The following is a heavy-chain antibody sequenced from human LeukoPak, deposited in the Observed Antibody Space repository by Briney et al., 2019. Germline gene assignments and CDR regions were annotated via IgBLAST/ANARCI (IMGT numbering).Heavy chain of an antibody. CDR1: SGSITGYY. V-gene: IGHV4-59*08. Sequence: PSETLSLTCTVSSGSITGYYWAWIRQPPGKGLELIGYVYNTGSTDYNPSLKSRVTISVDTSKNQFSLKLSSVTAADTAVYHCARRAHPNWYFDLRGRGTLVTVSS. CDR3: ARRAHPNWYFDL. CDR2: VYNTGST. J-gene: IGHJ2*01.